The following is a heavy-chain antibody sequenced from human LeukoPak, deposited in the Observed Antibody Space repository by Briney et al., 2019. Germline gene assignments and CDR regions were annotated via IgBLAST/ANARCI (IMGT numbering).Heavy chain of an antibody. V-gene: IGHV3-11*04. CDR2: ISSTSSTM. CDR3: ARCGDGLPCDFDY. CDR1: KFTFSAYY. J-gene: IGHJ4*02. D-gene: IGHD3-10*01. Sequence: GGSLRLSCAASKFTFSAYYMSWVRQAPGKGRDWVSYISSTSSTMYYADSVRGRFTISRDNAKNSLYLQMNSLRDEATAVYYCARCGDGLPCDFDYWGQGTLVTVSS.